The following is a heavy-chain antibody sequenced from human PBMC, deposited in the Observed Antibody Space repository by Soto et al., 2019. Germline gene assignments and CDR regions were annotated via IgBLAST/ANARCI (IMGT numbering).Heavy chain of an antibody. D-gene: IGHD3-16*01. CDR3: ASMRLGELSPYYFDY. CDR2: ISSSGSTI. J-gene: IGHJ4*02. CDR1: GFTFSDYY. V-gene: IGHV3-11*01. Sequence: GGSLRLSCAASGFTFSDYYMSWIRQAPGKGLEWVSYISSSGSTIYYADSVKGRFTISRDNAKNSLYLQMNSLRAEDTAVYYCASMRLGELSPYYFDYWGQGTLVTVSS.